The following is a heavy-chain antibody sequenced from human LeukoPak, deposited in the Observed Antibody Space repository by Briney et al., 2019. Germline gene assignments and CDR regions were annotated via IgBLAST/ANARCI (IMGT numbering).Heavy chain of an antibody. J-gene: IGHJ4*02. D-gene: IGHD3-22*01. V-gene: IGHV3-23*01. Sequence: GGSLRLSCAASGFTFRDFAMNWVRQAPGKGLEWISIISRSGEISYHANSVTGRFTISRDNSKSTLYLQMNSLKAEDTAVYFCAKSDDNSNFHLTGYLDYWGQGTLVSVSS. CDR1: GFTFRDFA. CDR2: ISRSGEIS. CDR3: AKSDDNSNFHLTGYLDY.